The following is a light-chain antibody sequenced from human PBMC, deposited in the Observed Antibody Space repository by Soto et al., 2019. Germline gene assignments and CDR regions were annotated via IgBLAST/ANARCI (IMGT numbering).Light chain of an antibody. CDR1: SSNIGKNA. J-gene: IGLJ3*02. CDR2: YDD. CDR3: AAWDDRLNGWV. Sequence: QSVLTQPPSVSEAPRQRVTISCYGSSSNIGKNAVNWYQQLPGRAPKLLIYYDDVLPSGVSDRFSGSKSGTSASLAISGLQSEDEADYYCAAWDDRLNGWVFGGGTQLTVL. V-gene: IGLV1-36*01.